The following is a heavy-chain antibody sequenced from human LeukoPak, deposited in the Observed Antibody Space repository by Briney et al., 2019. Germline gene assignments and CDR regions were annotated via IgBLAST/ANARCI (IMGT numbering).Heavy chain of an antibody. CDR3: ARPYYYDSRIDP. CDR1: GGSISSSSYY. CDR2: MYYSGST. Sequence: TSETLSLTCTVSGGSISSSSYYWGWIRQPPGKGLEWIAYMYYSGSTYYNPSLKSRVTMSADTSKNQLSLKLSSVTAADTAVYYCARPYYYDSRIDPWGQGILVTVSS. D-gene: IGHD3-22*01. V-gene: IGHV4-30-4*08. J-gene: IGHJ5*02.